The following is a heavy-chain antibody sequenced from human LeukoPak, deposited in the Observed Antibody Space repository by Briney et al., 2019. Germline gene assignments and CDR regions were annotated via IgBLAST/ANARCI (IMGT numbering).Heavy chain of an antibody. V-gene: IGHV3-11*06. Sequence: GGSLRLSCAASGFTFSDYYMSWIRQAPGKGLEWVSYISSSSSYTNYADSVKGRFTISRDNAKNSLYPQMNSLRAEDTAVYYCARGGYSGYEDYWGQGTLVTVSS. CDR3: ARGGYSGYEDY. J-gene: IGHJ4*02. CDR2: ISSSSSYT. CDR1: GFTFSDYY. D-gene: IGHD5-12*01.